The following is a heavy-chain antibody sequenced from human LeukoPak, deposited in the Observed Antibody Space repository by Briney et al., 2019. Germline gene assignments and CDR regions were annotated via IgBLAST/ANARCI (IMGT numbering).Heavy chain of an antibody. Sequence: SETLSLTCAVYGGSFSGYYWSWIRQPPGKGLEWIGEINHSGSTNYNPSLKSRVTISVDTSKNQFSLKLSSVTAADTAVYYCARGWRGGGHSGYDYIFDYWGQGTLVTVSS. CDR2: INHSGST. D-gene: IGHD5-12*01. CDR1: GGSFSGYY. J-gene: IGHJ4*02. CDR3: ARGWRGGGHSGYDYIFDY. V-gene: IGHV4-34*01.